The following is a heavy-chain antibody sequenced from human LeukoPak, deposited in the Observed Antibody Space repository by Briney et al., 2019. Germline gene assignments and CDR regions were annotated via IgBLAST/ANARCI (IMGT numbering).Heavy chain of an antibody. CDR1: GFTFSSYA. V-gene: IGHV3-30-3*01. CDR2: ISYDGSNK. J-gene: IGHJ4*02. CDR3: ASSKSSSAYN. Sequence: PGRSLRLSCAASGFTFSSYAMHWVRQAPGKGLEWVAVISYDGSNKYYADSVKGRFTISRDNSKNTQYLQMNSLRAEDTAVYYCASSKSSSAYNWGQGTLVTVSS. D-gene: IGHD6-6*01.